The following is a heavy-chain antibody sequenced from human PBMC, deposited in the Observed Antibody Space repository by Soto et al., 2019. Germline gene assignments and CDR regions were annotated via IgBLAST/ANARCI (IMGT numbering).Heavy chain of an antibody. V-gene: IGHV3-30-3*01. CDR1: GFTFSNYA. CDR2: ISYDGSNK. CDR3: ARDPSDCSSTSCWGYYALDV. Sequence: PGGSLRLSCAASGFTFSNYAMHWVRQAPGKGLEWVAVISYDGSNKYYADSVKGRFTISRDNSKNTLYLQMISLRAEDTAVYYCARDPSDCSSTSCWGYYALDVWGQGTTVTVSS. J-gene: IGHJ6*02. D-gene: IGHD2-2*01.